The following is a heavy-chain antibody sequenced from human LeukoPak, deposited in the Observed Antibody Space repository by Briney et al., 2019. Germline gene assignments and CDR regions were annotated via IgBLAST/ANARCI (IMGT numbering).Heavy chain of an antibody. CDR2: INHSGST. CDR3: ARAPGDAFDI. CDR1: GGSFSGYY. J-gene: IGHJ3*02. Sequence: SETLSLTCAVYGGSFSGYYWSWIRQPPGKGLEWIGEINHSGSTNYNPSLKSRVTISVDTSKNQFSLKLRSVTAADTAVYYCARAPGDAFDIWGQGTMVTVSS. V-gene: IGHV4-34*01.